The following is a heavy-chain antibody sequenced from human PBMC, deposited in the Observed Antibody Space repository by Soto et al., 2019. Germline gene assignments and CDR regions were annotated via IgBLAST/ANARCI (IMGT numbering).Heavy chain of an antibody. CDR1: GFTFSSYS. Sequence: GGSLRLSCAASGFTFSSYSMNWVRQAPGKGLEWVSYISSSSSTIYYADSVKGRFTISRDNAKNSLYLQMNSLRAEDTAVYYCAREGGYSYDYYYYGMDVWGQGTTVTVSS. J-gene: IGHJ6*02. D-gene: IGHD5-18*01. CDR3: AREGGYSYDYYYYGMDV. V-gene: IGHV3-48*04. CDR2: ISSSSSTI.